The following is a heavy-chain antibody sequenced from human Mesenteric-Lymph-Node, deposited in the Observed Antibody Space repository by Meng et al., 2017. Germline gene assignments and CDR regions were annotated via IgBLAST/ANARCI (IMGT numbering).Heavy chain of an antibody. D-gene: IGHD1-7*01. CDR2: MNLNSGNT. V-gene: IGHV1-8*03. CDR3: ASVNYGEKEAALDI. J-gene: IGHJ3*02. Sequence: ASVKVSCKASGYTFTTYDINWVRQATGQGLEWMGWMNLNSGNTGYAQKFQGRVTITRDTSISTAYLELSSLRSEDTAVYYCASVNYGEKEAALDIWGQGKMVTVSS. CDR1: GYTFTTYD.